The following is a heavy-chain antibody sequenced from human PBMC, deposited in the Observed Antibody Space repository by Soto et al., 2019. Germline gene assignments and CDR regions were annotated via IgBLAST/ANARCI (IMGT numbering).Heavy chain of an antibody. J-gene: IGHJ3*02. V-gene: IGHV4-59*01. CDR1: GGSISSYY. Sequence: ASETLSLTFTVSGGSISSYYWSWIRQPPGKGLEWIGYIYYSGSTNYNPSLKSRVTISVDTSMNQFSLKLSSVTAADTAVYYCARDYYDSSGYRHDAFDIWGQGTMVTVSS. D-gene: IGHD3-22*01. CDR3: ARDYYDSSGYRHDAFDI. CDR2: IYYSGST.